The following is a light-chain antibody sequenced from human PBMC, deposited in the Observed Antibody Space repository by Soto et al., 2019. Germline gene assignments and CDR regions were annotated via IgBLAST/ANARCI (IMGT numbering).Light chain of an antibody. J-gene: IGKJ4*01. V-gene: IGKV4-1*01. CDR1: QSVLYSSNNKNY. Sequence: DIVMSQSPDSLAVSLGERATINCKSSQSVLYSSNNKNYLAWYQQKPGQPPKLLIYRASTRESGVPDRFSGSGSGTDFTLTISSLQAEDVAVYYCQQYYSNPPTFGGGTKVEIK. CDR3: QQYYSNPPT. CDR2: RAS.